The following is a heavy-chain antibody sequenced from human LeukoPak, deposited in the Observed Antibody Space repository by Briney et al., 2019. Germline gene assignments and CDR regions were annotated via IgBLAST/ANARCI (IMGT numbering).Heavy chain of an antibody. CDR3: AKDVGMIGYCSGGSCYAIDY. CDR2: ISYGGSNK. V-gene: IGHV3-30*18. D-gene: IGHD2-15*01. CDR1: GFTFSSYG. J-gene: IGHJ4*02. Sequence: PGGSLRLSCAASGFTFSSYGMHWVHQAPGKGLEWVAVISYGGSNKFYADSVKGRFTISRDNSKNTLYLQMNSLRAEDTAVYYCAKDVGMIGYCSGGSCYAIDYWGQGTLVTVSS.